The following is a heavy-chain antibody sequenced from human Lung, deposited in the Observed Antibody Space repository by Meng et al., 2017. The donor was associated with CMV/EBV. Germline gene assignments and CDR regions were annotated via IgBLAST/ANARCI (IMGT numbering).Heavy chain of an antibody. CDR3: AGAFRGGYYTNDY. Sequence: GGSLRLSCATSGFTFRSYSMNWVRQAPGKGLEWVSFISSTSRYIFYADSVKGRFTISRDNAKNSVYIQMNSLRVEDTAVYYCAGAFRGGYYTNDYWGQGTLVTVSS. CDR1: GFTFRSYS. V-gene: IGHV3-21*01. CDR2: ISSTSRYI. D-gene: IGHD3-3*01. J-gene: IGHJ4*02.